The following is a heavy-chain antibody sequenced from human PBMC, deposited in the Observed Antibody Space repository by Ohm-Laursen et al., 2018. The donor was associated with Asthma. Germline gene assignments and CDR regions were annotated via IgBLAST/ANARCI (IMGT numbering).Heavy chain of an antibody. D-gene: IGHD3-3*01. J-gene: IGHJ6*02. CDR1: GGSISSGGYY. Sequence: TLSLTCTVSGGSISSGGYYWSWIRQHPGKGLGWIGYIYYSGSTYYNPSLKSRVTISVDTSKNQFSLKLSSVTAADTAVYYCAREDQASAVFGVVNGMDVWGQGTTVTVSS. CDR3: AREDQASAVFGVVNGMDV. V-gene: IGHV4-31*03. CDR2: IYYSGST.